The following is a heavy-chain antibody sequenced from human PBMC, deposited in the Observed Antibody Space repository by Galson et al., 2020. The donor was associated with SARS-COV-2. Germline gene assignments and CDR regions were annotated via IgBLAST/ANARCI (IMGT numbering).Heavy chain of an antibody. J-gene: IGHJ6*02. V-gene: IGHV1-18*01. CDR3: ARGGSGSTSSMPRAYGMDV. CDR2: ISAYNGNT. D-gene: IGHD2-2*01. CDR1: GYTFTSYG. Sequence: ASVKVSCKASGYTFTSYGISWVRQAPGQGLEWMGWISAYNGNTNYAQKLQGRVTMTTDTSTSTAYMELRSLRSDDTAVYYCARGGSGSTSSMPRAYGMDVWGQGTTVTVSS.